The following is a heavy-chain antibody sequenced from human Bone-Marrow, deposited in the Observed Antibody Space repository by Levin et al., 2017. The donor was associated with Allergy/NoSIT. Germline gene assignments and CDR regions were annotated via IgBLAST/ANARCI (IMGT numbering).Heavy chain of an antibody. CDR1: GFTFEDYA. D-gene: IGHD5-18*01. V-gene: IGHV3-9*01. CDR3: AKIMFTRGYRYGLDI. Sequence: GGSLRLSCAASGFTFEDYAMHWVRQAPGKGLEWVSGISWDSAVIDYADSVKGRFTIARDNAKSSLFLQMNSLRAEDTALYYCAKIMFTRGYRYGLDIWGQGTMVTVSS. CDR2: ISWDSAVI. J-gene: IGHJ3*02.